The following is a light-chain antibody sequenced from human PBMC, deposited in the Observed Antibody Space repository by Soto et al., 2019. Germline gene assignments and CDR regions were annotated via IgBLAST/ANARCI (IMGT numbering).Light chain of an antibody. CDR1: QSICNH. J-gene: IGKJ4*01. V-gene: IGKV1-33*01. CDR2: DAS. Sequence: DIQMNQSPSSLSASVEDSVIMTGRASQSICNHLNWYPQQRGKAPKVXIYDASNLETGVPSRGSGRGSWTDCTFPISSLQPADIATYDCQQYDKLILTFGGGTKVDI. CDR3: QQYDKLILT.